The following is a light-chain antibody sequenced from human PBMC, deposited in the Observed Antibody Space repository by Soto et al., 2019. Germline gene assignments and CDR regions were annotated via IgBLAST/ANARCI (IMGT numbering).Light chain of an antibody. Sequence: EIVLTQSPGTLSLSPGERATLSCRASQSVSSNYLAWYHQKPGQAPRLLIFGTSNRATGIPDRFSGSWSGTDFTLTISRLEPEDFAVYYCQQYGGSPPGLTFGGGTKVEIQ. CDR3: QQYGGSPPGLT. J-gene: IGKJ4*01. V-gene: IGKV3-20*01. CDR1: QSVSSNY. CDR2: GTS.